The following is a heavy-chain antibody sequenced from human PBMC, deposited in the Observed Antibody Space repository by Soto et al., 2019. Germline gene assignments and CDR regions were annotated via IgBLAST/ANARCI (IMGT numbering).Heavy chain of an antibody. CDR1: GYTFTNYA. CDR2: INAGNGNT. D-gene: IGHD2-2*01. V-gene: IGHV1-3*01. J-gene: IGHJ3*02. CDR3: ARAGFCSTTSCSDAFDI. Sequence: QVQLVQSGAEVKKPGASVKVSCKASGYTFTNYAMHWVRQAPGQRPEWMGWINAGNGNTKFSQRFQARLTXTXHTSANIAYMELSSLTSEDTAVYYCARAGFCSTTSCSDAFDIWGQGTMVTVSS.